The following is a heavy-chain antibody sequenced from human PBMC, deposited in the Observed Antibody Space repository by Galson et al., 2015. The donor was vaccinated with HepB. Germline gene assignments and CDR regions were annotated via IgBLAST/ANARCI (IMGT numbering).Heavy chain of an antibody. J-gene: IGHJ6*02. V-gene: IGHV5-10-1*01. CDR2: VDPSDSYS. CDR1: GYSFTNYW. D-gene: IGHD5-24*01. CDR3: ARLRGHDAYIGVYGMDV. Sequence: QSGAEVKKPGESLRISCKGSGYSFTNYWVSWVRQMPGKGLEWMGRVDPSDSYSDYSPSFQGHVSISVDKSISTAYLQWSSLKASDTAIYYCARLRGHDAYIGVYGMDVGGPGTTVTGSS.